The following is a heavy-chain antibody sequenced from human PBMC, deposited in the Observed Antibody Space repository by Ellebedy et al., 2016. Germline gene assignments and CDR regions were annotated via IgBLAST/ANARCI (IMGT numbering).Heavy chain of an antibody. CDR2: IYPGDSGT. V-gene: IGHV5-51*01. CDR1: AYTFTTYW. CDR3: ARDLGNWKYAFDI. D-gene: IGHD1-7*01. J-gene: IGHJ3*02. Sequence: GGSLRLSCEGSAYTFTTYWIGWVRQMPGKGLEWVGNIYPGDSGTRYSPSLQGQVTIPADKSISTAYLQWSSLKASDTAIYYCARDLGNWKYAFDIWGQGTMVTVSS.